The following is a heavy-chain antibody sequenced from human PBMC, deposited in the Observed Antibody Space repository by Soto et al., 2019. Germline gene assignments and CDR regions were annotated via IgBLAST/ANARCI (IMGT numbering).Heavy chain of an antibody. Sequence: PSETLSLTCAVSGGSINGHFWSWIRQSPGKGLEWIGHIYYSGSTSCSPSLKSRVSISVDTSKNQFSLEVHSLTAADTAVYYCARAGTNMVQFDYWGQGTLVTVPQ. D-gene: IGHD3-10*01. V-gene: IGHV4-59*11. CDR2: IYYSGST. CDR1: GGSINGHF. J-gene: IGHJ4*02. CDR3: ARAGTNMVQFDY.